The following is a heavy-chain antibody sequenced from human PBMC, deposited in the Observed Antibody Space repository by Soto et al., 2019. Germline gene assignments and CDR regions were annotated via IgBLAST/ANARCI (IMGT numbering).Heavy chain of an antibody. Sequence: SETLSLTCTVSGGSISSSSYYWGWIRQPPGKGLEWIGSIYYSGSTYYNPSLKSRVTISVDTSKNQFSLKLSSVTAADTAVYYCARHVRFGGGGRLYYFDYWGQGTLVTVSS. CDR2: IYYSGST. J-gene: IGHJ4*02. D-gene: IGHD2-15*01. CDR1: GGSISSSSYY. V-gene: IGHV4-39*01. CDR3: ARHVRFGGGGRLYYFDY.